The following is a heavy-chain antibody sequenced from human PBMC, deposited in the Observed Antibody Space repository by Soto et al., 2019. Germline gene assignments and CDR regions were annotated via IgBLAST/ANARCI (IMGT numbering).Heavy chain of an antibody. Sequence: QVQLQESGPGLVKPSGTLSLTCAVSGDSNSNSRWWTWVRQPPGKGLEWIGDIFHSGDTNYNPFLKSRVFISVDKSQNQFSLKVTSVTAADTAVYYCAYSTGWYRHDVWGQGTLVTVSS. CDR2: IFHSGDT. CDR1: GDSNSNSRW. V-gene: IGHV4-4*02. CDR3: AYSTGWYRHDV. D-gene: IGHD6-19*01. J-gene: IGHJ3*01.